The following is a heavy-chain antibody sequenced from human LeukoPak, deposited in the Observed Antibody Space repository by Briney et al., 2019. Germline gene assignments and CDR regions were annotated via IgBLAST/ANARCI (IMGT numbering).Heavy chain of an antibody. V-gene: IGHV4-4*07. CDR1: GGSISGYY. D-gene: IGHD2-15*01. CDR3: AREGRSSTPGY. Sequence: SETLSLTCAVSGGSISGYYWSWIRQPAGKGLEWMGRISGSGSTDYDPSLRSRVTTSVDTSKNQFSLKLTSVTAADTAVYYCAREGRSSTPGYWGQVTLVTVSS. J-gene: IGHJ4*02. CDR2: ISGSGST.